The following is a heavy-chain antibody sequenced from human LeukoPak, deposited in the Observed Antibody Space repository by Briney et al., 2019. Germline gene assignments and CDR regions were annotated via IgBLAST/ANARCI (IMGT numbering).Heavy chain of an antibody. CDR1: GFIFTNYA. CDR2: IIGSSGST. D-gene: IGHD1-1*01. J-gene: IGHJ4*02. CDR3: AKDRAPGNAFDY. V-gene: IGHV3-23*01. Sequence: GGSLRLSCAVSGFIFTNYAMSWVRQAPGKGLEWVSVIIGSSGSTFYADSVKGRFTISRDNSKNTLYLQMNSLRAEDTAVYYCAKDRAPGNAFDYWGQGTLVTVSS.